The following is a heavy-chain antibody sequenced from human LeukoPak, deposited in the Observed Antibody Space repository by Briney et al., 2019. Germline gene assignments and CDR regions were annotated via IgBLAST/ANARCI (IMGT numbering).Heavy chain of an antibody. Sequence: PGGSLRLSCAASGFTFSSYAMHWVRQAPGKGLEWVAVISYDGSNKYYADSVKGRFTISRDNSKNTLYLQMNSLRAEDTAVYYCRKQLVPSDNWFDPWGQGTLVTVSS. J-gene: IGHJ5*02. V-gene: IGHV3-30-3*01. D-gene: IGHD6-13*01. CDR3: RKQLVPSDNWFDP. CDR1: GFTFSSYA. CDR2: ISYDGSNK.